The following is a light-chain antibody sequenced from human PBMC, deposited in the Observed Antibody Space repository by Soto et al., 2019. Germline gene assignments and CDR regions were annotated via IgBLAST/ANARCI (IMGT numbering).Light chain of an antibody. Sequence: QSVLTQPASVSGSPEQSITISCTGTSSDVGGYNYVSWYQQHPGKAPKLLIYDVTGRPSGVSYRFSGSKSGNTASLTISGLQAEDEADYYCSSYTSSSTVVFGGGTKLTVL. CDR3: SSYTSSSTVV. CDR2: DVT. CDR1: SSDVGGYNY. V-gene: IGLV2-14*03. J-gene: IGLJ3*02.